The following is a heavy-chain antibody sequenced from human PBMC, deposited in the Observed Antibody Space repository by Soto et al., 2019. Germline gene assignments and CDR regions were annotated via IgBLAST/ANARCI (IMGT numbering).Heavy chain of an antibody. CDR2: IDPSDSYT. CDR1: GYSFTSYW. Sequence: GESLKISCKGSGYSFTSYWISWVRQMPGKGLEWMGRIDPSDSYTNYSPSFQGHVTISADKSISTAYLQWSSLKASDTAMYYCARQRYSSSWYSNYYYGMDVWGQGTTVTVSS. D-gene: IGHD6-13*01. CDR3: ARQRYSSSWYSNYYYGMDV. J-gene: IGHJ6*02. V-gene: IGHV5-10-1*01.